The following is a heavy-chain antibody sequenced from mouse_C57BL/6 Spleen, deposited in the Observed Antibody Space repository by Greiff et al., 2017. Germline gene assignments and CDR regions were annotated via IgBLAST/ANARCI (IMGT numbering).Heavy chain of an antibody. CDR2: IYPSDSET. CDR1: GYTFTSYW. V-gene: IGHV1-61*01. D-gene: IGHD4-1*01. J-gene: IGHJ2*01. CDR3: ARREVGRPYFDY. Sequence: VQLQQPGAELVRPGSSVKLSCKASGYTFTSYWMDWVKQRPGQGLEWIGNIYPSDSETHYNQKFKDKATLTVDKSSSTAYMQLSSLTSEDSAVYCCARREVGRPYFDYWGQGTTLTVSS.